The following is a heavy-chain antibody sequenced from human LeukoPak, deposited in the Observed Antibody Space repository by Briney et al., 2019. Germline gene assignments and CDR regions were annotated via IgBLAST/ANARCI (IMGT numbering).Heavy chain of an antibody. CDR2: IEEDGSRK. Sequence: GGSLRLSCAASGFTFTNYWMTWVRQAPGKGLEWVASIEEDGSRKNYGDSVKGRFTIPRDDAENSLYLQMNILRVEDTAVYYCARDIPRGSTHLDYWGQGTLVTVSA. V-gene: IGHV3-7*01. D-gene: IGHD1-26*01. CDR3: ARDIPRGSTHLDY. CDR1: GFTFTNYW. J-gene: IGHJ4*02.